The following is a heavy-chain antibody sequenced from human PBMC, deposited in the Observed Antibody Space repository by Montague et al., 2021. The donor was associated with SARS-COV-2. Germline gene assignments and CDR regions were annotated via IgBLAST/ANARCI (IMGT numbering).Heavy chain of an antibody. V-gene: IGHV5-51*01. Sequence: QSGAEVKKPGESLKISCRGSGYSFTSYWIGWARQMPGKGLEWMGIIYPGDSDIRYSPSFQGQVTISADKSISTAYLQWSSLKASDTGMYYCARPYCSSSSCYYGMDVWGQGTTVTVSS. D-gene: IGHD2-2*01. CDR2: IYPGDSDI. CDR1: GYSFTSYW. CDR3: ARPYCSSSSCYYGMDV. J-gene: IGHJ6*02.